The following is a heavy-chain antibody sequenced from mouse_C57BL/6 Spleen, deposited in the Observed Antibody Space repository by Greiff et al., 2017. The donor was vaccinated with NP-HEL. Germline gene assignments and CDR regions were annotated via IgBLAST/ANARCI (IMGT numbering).Heavy chain of an antibody. J-gene: IGHJ4*01. V-gene: IGHV2-2*01. CDR3: ASYDGYYSYAMDY. CDR2: IWSGGST. CDR1: GFSLTSYG. D-gene: IGHD2-3*01. Sequence: VHLVESGPGLVQPSQSLSITCTVSGFSLTSYGVHWVRQSPGKGLEWLGVIWSGGSTDYNAAFISRLSISKDNSKSQVFFKMNSLQADDTAIYYCASYDGYYSYAMDYWGQGTSVTVSS.